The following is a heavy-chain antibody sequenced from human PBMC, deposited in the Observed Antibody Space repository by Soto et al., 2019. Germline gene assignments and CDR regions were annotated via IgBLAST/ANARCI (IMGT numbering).Heavy chain of an antibody. Sequence: QVQLQESGPGLVKPSDTLSLTCAVSGYSISSSNWWGWIRQPPGKGLERIGYIYYSGTTYYNPSLKSRFTMSSDTSKNQFSLKLTSVTAVDPAVYYCARREIQGPIDYWGQGTLVTVSS. D-gene: IGHD1-26*01. J-gene: IGHJ4*02. CDR2: IYYSGTT. CDR1: GYSISSSNW. V-gene: IGHV4-28*01. CDR3: ARREIQGPIDY.